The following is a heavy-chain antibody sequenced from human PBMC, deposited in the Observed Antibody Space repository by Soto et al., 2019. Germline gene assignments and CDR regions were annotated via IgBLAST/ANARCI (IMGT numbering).Heavy chain of an antibody. CDR2: ISAYNGNT. CDR3: ARDDSSGWYGYYYYYGMDV. Sequence: QVQLVQSGAEVKKPRASVKVSCKASGYTFTSYGISWVRQAPGQGLEWMGWISAYNGNTNYAQKLQGRVTMTTDTSTSTAYMELRSLRSDDTAVYYCARDDSSGWYGYYYYYGMDVWGQGTTVTVSS. V-gene: IGHV1-18*01. J-gene: IGHJ6*02. CDR1: GYTFTSYG. D-gene: IGHD6-19*01.